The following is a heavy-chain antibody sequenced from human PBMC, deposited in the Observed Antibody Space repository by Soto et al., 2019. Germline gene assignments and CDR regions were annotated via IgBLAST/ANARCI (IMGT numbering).Heavy chain of an antibody. CDR2: IWYDGNNK. Sequence: QVQLVESGGGVVQPGGSLRLSCEASGFTFSNYGMHWVRQAPGKGLEWVAVIWYDGNNKYYADSVKGRFTISRDNSNNTLYVQMTSLRAEDTAVYYCARGLHSLVDYLGQGTLVTVSS. J-gene: IGHJ4*02. CDR3: ARGLHSLVDY. CDR1: GFTFSNYG. D-gene: IGHD2-21*01. V-gene: IGHV3-33*01.